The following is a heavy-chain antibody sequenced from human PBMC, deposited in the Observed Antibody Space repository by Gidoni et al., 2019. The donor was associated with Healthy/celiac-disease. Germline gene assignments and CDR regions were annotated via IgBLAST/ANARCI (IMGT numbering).Heavy chain of an antibody. CDR3: ARGGHYYDSSGYSDY. D-gene: IGHD3-22*01. Sequence: QVQLVQSGAEVKKPGASVKVSCKASGYTFTSYGIRWVLQAPGQGLEGMGWIRAYNGNTNYAQKLQGRVTMTTDTSTSTAYMELRSLRSDDTAVYYCARGGHYYDSSGYSDYWGQGTLVTVSS. CDR2: IRAYNGNT. CDR1: GYTFTSYG. J-gene: IGHJ4*02. V-gene: IGHV1-18*01.